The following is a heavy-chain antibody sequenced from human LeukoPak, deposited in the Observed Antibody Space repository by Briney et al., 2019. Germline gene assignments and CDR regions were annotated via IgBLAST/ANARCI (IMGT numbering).Heavy chain of an antibody. J-gene: IGHJ4*02. Sequence: SETLSLTCAVYGGSFSGYSWSWIRQPPGKGLEWIGEINHSGSTNYNPSLKSRVTISVDTSKNQFSLKLSSVTAADTAVYYCASHDWQQQPPGWWAQGTLVTVSS. D-gene: IGHD6-13*01. CDR2: INHSGST. CDR1: GGSFSGYS. CDR3: ASHDWQQQPPGW. V-gene: IGHV4-34*01.